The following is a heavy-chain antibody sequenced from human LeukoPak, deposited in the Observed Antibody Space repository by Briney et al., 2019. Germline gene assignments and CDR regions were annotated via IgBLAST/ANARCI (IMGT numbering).Heavy chain of an antibody. Sequence: SETLSLTCTVSGGSISSYYWSWIRQPPGKGLEWIGYIYNSGSTNYNPSLKSRVTISVDTSKNQFSLKLSSVTAADTAVYYCRVAVAAWGGDYWGQGTLVTVSS. D-gene: IGHD2-15*01. CDR1: GGSISSYY. CDR2: IYNSGST. J-gene: IGHJ4*02. CDR3: RVAVAAWGGDY. V-gene: IGHV4-59*01.